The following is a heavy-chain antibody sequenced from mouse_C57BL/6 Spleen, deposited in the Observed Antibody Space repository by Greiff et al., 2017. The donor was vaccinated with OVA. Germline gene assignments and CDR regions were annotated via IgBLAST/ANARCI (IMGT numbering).Heavy chain of an antibody. D-gene: IGHD2-4*01. CDR1: GYAFTNYL. V-gene: IGHV1-54*01. Sequence: QVQLQQSGAELVRPGTSVKVSCKASGYAFTNYLIEWVKQRPGQGLEWIGAINPGSGGTNYNEKFKGKATLTADKSSSTAYMQLSSLTSEDSAVYFCARWSGGLRQDYAMDYWGQGTSVTVSS. J-gene: IGHJ4*01. CDR2: INPGSGGT. CDR3: ARWSGGLRQDYAMDY.